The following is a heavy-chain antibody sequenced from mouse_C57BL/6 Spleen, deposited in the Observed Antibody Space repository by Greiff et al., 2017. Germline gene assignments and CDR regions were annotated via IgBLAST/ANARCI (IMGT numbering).Heavy chain of an antibody. V-gene: IGHV14-2*01. CDR1: GFNIKDYY. CDR2: IDPEDGET. J-gene: IGHJ1*03. CDR3: ARSFTTVVANGYFDV. Sequence: EVQLVESGAELVKPGASVKLSCTASGFNIKDYYMHWVKQRTEQGLEWIGRIDPEDGETKYAPKFQGKATITADTSSNTAYLQLSSLTSEDTAVYYCARSFTTVVANGYFDVWGTGTTVTVSS. D-gene: IGHD1-1*01.